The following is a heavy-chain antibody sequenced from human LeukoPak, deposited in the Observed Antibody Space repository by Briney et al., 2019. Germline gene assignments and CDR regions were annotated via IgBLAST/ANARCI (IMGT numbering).Heavy chain of an antibody. CDR1: GHTFTGYY. D-gene: IGHD6-19*01. CDR2: INPNSGGT. J-gene: IGHJ4*02. Sequence: GASVKVSCKASGHTFTGYYMHWVRQAPGQGLEWMGWINPNSGGTNYAQKFQGRVTMTRDTSISTAYMELSRLRSDDTAVYYCASLRNTIAVAGKDFDYWGQGTLVTVSS. V-gene: IGHV1-2*02. CDR3: ASLRNTIAVAGKDFDY.